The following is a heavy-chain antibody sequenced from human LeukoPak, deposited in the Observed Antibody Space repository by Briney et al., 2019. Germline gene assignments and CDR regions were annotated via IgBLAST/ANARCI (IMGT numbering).Heavy chain of an antibody. V-gene: IGHV1-18*01. J-gene: IGHJ6*02. CDR3: AREVTHHIYYGMDV. Sequence: AASVTVSCKASDYTFTNYDIRWVRQAPGQGLEWMGWISTYNGNTNYAQKFQDRVTMTTDTSTSTAYMELRSLRSDDTAVYYCAREVTHHIYYGMDVWGQGTTVTVSS. CDR1: DYTFTNYD. CDR2: ISTYNGNT. D-gene: IGHD4-23*01.